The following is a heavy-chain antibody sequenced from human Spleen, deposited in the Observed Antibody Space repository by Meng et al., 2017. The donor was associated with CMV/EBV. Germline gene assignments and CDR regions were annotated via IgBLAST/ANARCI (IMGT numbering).Heavy chain of an antibody. D-gene: IGHD5-18*01. Sequence: GESLKISCAASGFTFSSYAMSWVRQAPGKGLEWVSAISGSGGSTYYADSVKGRFTISRDNSENTLYLQMHSLRAEDTALYYCAHGLWSALVDYFDYWGQGTLVTVSS. CDR3: AHGLWSALVDYFDY. CDR1: GFTFSSYA. CDR2: ISGSGGST. V-gene: IGHV3-23*01. J-gene: IGHJ4*02.